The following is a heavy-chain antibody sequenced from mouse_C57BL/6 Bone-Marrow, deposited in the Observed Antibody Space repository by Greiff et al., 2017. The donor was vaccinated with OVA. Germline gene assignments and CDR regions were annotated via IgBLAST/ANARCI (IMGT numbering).Heavy chain of an antibody. V-gene: IGHV2-5*01. J-gene: IGHJ3*01. CDR1: GFSLTSYG. CDR3: AKNGAPWFAY. Sequence: VQLQQSGPGLVQPSQSLSITCTASGFSLTSYGVHWVRQSPGKGLEWLGVIWRGGSTDYNAAFMSRLGITKDNSKSQVFVTMNSLQADDTAIYYCAKNGAPWFAYWGQGTLVTVSA. CDR2: IWRGGST. D-gene: IGHD3-1*01.